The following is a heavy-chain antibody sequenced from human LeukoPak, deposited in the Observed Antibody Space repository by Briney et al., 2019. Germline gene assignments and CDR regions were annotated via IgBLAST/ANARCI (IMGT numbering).Heavy chain of an antibody. CDR2: IIPIFGTA. D-gene: IGHD6-19*01. CDR3: ARRSSGWRYDY. J-gene: IGHJ4*02. V-gene: IGHV1-69*06. Sequence: ASVKVSCLPSGGTLSSYAIGWVRQAPGQGLEWMGGIIPIFGTANYAQKFQGRVTITADKSTSTAYMELSSLRSEDTAVYYCARRSSGWRYDYWGQGTLVTVSS. CDR1: GGTLSSYA.